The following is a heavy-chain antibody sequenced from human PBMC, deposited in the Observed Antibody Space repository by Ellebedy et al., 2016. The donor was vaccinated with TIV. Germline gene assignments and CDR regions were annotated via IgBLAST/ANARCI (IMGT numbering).Heavy chain of an antibody. D-gene: IGHD3-10*01. J-gene: IGHJ6*02. CDR2: IYTSGST. V-gene: IGHV4-4*07. CDR3: ARASFKGFGGLTDYSYGMDV. CDR1: GGSISSYY. Sequence: SETLSLTCTVSGGSISSYYWSWIRQPAGKGLEWIGRIYTSGSTNYNPSLKSRVTMSVDTSKNQFSLKLSSVTAADTAVYYCARASFKGFGGLTDYSYGMDVWGQGTTVTVSS.